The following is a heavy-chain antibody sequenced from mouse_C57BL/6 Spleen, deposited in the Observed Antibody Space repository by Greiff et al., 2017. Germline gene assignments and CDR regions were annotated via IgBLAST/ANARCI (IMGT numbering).Heavy chain of an antibody. D-gene: IGHD2-4*01. CDR3: ARGAIYYDYDGAWFAY. V-gene: IGHV1-54*01. J-gene: IGHJ3*01. CDR1: GYAFTNYL. Sequence: VQRVESGAELVRPGTSVKVSCKASGYAFTNYLIEWVKQRPGQGLEWIGVINPGSGGTNYNEKFKGKATLTADKSSSTAYMQLSSLTSEDSAVYFCARGAIYYDYDGAWFAYWGQGTLVTVSA. CDR2: INPGSGGT.